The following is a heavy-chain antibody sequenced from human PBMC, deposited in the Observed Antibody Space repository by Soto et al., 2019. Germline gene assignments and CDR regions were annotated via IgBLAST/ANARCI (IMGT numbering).Heavy chain of an antibody. CDR1: GFTFSNSW. V-gene: IGHV3-7*01. CDR2: IKEDGTAK. D-gene: IGHD3-22*01. Sequence: GGSLRLSCAVSGFTFSNSWMNWVRQAPGKGLEWVANIKEDGTAKYYLDSVKGRFTVSRDNAKNSLYLQMNSLRAEDTAMHYCTTDRGYLPLAYWGQGTLVTVSS. J-gene: IGHJ4*02. CDR3: TTDRGYLPLAY.